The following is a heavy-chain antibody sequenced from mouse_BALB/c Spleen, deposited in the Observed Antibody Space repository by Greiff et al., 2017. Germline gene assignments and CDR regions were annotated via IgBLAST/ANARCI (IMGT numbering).Heavy chain of an antibody. V-gene: IGHV14-4*02. J-gene: IGHJ4*01. CDR2: IDPENGDT. CDR1: GFNIKDYY. D-gene: IGHD1-1*01. Sequence: VQLQQSGAELVRSGASVKLSCTASGFNIKDYYMHWVKQRPEQGLEWIGWIDPENGDTEYAPKFQGKATMTADTSSNTAYLQLSSLTSEDTAVYYCNAPVVANAMDYWGQGTSVTVSA. CDR3: NAPVVANAMDY.